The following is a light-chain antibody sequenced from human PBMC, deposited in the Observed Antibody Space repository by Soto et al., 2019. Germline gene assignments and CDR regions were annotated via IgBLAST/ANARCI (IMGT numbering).Light chain of an antibody. CDR3: QKSYSTPIT. CDR2: AAS. Sequence: DLQMTQSPSSLSASVGDRFTITCRASQSISSYLNWYQQKPGKAPKLLIYAASSLQSGVPSRFIGSGSGTNFTLTVSSLQPEDFATYYCQKSYSTPITFGQGTRLEIK. V-gene: IGKV1-39*01. CDR1: QSISSY. J-gene: IGKJ5*01.